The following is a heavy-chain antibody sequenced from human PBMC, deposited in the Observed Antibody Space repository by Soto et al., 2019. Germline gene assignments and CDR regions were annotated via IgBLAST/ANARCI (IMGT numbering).Heavy chain of an antibody. CDR3: ARDSEAGTNSYGLDV. CDR1: GFTFSDYY. J-gene: IGHJ6*02. D-gene: IGHD4-17*01. CDR2: ISRSSTYT. Sequence: PGGSLRLSCAASGFTFSDYYMSWIRQAPGKGLEWVSYISRSSTYTDYGDSVKGRFTISRDNAKNSLYLQMNSLRAEDTAVYYCARDSEAGTNSYGLDVSGQGTTVTLSS. V-gene: IGHV3-11*06.